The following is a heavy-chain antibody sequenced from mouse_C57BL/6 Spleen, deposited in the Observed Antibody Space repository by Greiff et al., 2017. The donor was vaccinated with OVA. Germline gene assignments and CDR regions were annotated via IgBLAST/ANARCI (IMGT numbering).Heavy chain of an antibody. CDR1: GYTFTSYW. V-gene: IGHV1-53*01. CDR3: ARSEIYDYAGYVDV. CDR2: INPSNGGT. Sequence: QVQLQQPGTELVKPGASVKLSCKASGYTFTSYWMHWVKQRPGQGLEWIGNINPSNGGTNYNEKFKSKATLTVDKSSSPADMQLSSLTSEESAVYYCARSEIYDYAGYVDVWGTGTTVTVSS. J-gene: IGHJ1*03. D-gene: IGHD2-4*01.